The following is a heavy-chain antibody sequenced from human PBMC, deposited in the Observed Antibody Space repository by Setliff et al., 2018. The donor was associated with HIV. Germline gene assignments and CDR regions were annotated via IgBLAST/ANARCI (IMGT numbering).Heavy chain of an antibody. Sequence: KPSETLSLTCTVSGGSIRSHYWSWIRQPPGKGLEWIGSFYHTGSTHYNPSLKSRTTMSLDTSRNQVSLKLSSVSAADTAVYYCARDQGLELRGDYYYYGMDVWGQGTTVTVS. CDR3: ARDQGLELRGDYYYYGMDV. J-gene: IGHJ6*02. D-gene: IGHD1-7*01. CDR1: GGSIRSHY. V-gene: IGHV4-59*11. CDR2: FYHTGST.